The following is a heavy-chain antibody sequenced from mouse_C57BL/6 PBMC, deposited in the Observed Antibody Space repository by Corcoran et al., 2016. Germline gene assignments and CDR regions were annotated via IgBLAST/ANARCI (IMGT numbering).Heavy chain of an antibody. V-gene: IGHV1-81*01. CDR1: GYTFTSYG. CDR2: IYPRSGST. Sequence: VQLQQSGAELERPGASVKLSCKVSGYTFTSYGISWVKQRTGQGLEWIGEIYPRSGSTYYNEKFKGKATLTADKSSSTAYMELRSLTSEDSAVYFCARLLYDYDVFAYWGQGTLVTVSA. J-gene: IGHJ3*01. CDR3: ARLLYDYDVFAY. D-gene: IGHD2-4*01.